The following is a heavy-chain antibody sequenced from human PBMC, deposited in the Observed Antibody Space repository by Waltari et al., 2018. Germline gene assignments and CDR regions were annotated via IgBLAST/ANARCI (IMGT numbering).Heavy chain of an antibody. CDR2: IPYDGSNK. Sequence: QVQLVESGGGVVQPGGSLRLSWAASGFTFSNYGMHWVRQAPGKGLEWVAFIPYDGSNKYYADSVKGRFTISRDNSKYTLYLQMNSLRTEDTAVYYCGGYSVVDYWGQGTLVTVSS. CDR3: GGYSVVDY. CDR1: GFTFSNYG. J-gene: IGHJ4*02. D-gene: IGHD3-22*01. V-gene: IGHV3-30*02.